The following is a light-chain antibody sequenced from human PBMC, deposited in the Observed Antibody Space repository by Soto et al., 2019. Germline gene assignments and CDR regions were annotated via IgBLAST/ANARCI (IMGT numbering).Light chain of an antibody. CDR3: QQDNNLPWT. J-gene: IGKJ1*01. CDR1: QSVNNN. V-gene: IGKV3-15*01. Sequence: EIVMTQSPATLSVSPGERATLSCRASQSVNNNLAWYQQKPGQAPRLLIYGASTRATGIPARFSGSGSGTEFTLIISSLQSEDFAVYYCQQDNNLPWTFGQGTKVEIK. CDR2: GAS.